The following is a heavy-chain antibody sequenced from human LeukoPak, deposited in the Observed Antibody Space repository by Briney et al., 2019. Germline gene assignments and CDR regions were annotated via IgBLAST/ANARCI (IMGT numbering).Heavy chain of an antibody. CDR3: VRYAPVDS. CDR2: ISRGSGSTR. CDR1: GFTFSDFY. V-gene: IGHV3-11*01. Sequence: GGSLRLSCAASGFTFSDFYMSWFRQVPGKGLEAVAYISRGSGSTRYYTDSARGRFTISRDNGENAVYLQMNSLRTDDTAVYYCVRYAPVDSWGQGTLVTVSS. D-gene: IGHD2-2*01. J-gene: IGHJ4*02.